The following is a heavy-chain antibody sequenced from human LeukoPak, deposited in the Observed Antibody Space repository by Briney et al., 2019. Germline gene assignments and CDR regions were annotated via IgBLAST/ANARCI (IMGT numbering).Heavy chain of an antibody. CDR3: ARGFGYSSSWYGGLGCCWFDP. CDR1: GGSISSYY. CDR2: IYYSGNT. V-gene: IGHV4-59*01. Sequence: SETLSLTCTVSGGSISSYYWSRIRQPPGKGLEWIGHIYYSGNTIYNPSLKSRVTISVDTSKNQFSLKLSSVTAADTAVYYCARGFGYSSSWYGGLGCCWFDPWGQGTLVTVSS. D-gene: IGHD6-13*01. J-gene: IGHJ5*02.